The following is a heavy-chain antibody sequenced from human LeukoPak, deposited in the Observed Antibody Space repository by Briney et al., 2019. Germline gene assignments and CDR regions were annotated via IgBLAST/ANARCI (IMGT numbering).Heavy chain of an antibody. CDR3: TTLGVGWSGYYLFYYYYYMDV. J-gene: IGHJ6*03. Sequence: GGSLRLSCAASGFTFSNAWVSWVRQAPGKGLEWVGRIKSKTDGGSTDYAAPVKGRFTISRDDSKNTLYLQMNSLKTEDTAVYYCTTLGVGWSGYYLFYYYYYMDVWGKGTTVTVSS. CDR2: IKSKTDGGST. V-gene: IGHV3-15*01. CDR1: GFTFSNAW. D-gene: IGHD3-3*01.